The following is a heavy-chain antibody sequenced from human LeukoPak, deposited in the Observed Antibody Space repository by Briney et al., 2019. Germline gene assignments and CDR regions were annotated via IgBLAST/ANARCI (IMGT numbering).Heavy chain of an antibody. D-gene: IGHD1-1*01. CDR3: GASPSATGSERYY. CDR1: GYTFTTYW. J-gene: IGHJ4*02. CDR2: IYPTDSDA. Sequence: GESLKISRKGSGYTFTTYWIGGVRQMPGKGLEGMGIIYPTDSDARYSPSFQGQVTISVDRSISTVYLQWDSLKASDSAMYYCGASPSATGSERYYWGQGTLVTVSS. V-gene: IGHV5-51*01.